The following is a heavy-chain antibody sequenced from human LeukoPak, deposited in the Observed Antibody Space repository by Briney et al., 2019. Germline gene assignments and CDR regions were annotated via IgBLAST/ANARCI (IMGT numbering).Heavy chain of an antibody. D-gene: IGHD3-9*01. CDR3: ARNARYFDSDFDY. CDR1: GFTFSSYE. Sequence: GGSLRLSCAASGFTFSSYEMNWVRQAPGKGLEWVSYISSSGSTIYYADSVKGRFTISRDNAKNSLYLQMNSLRAEDTAVYYCARNARYFDSDFDYWGQGTLSPSPQ. J-gene: IGHJ4*02. CDR2: ISSSGSTI. V-gene: IGHV3-48*03.